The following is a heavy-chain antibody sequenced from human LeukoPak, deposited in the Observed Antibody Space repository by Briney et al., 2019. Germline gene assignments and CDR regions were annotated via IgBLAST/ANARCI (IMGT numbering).Heavy chain of an antibody. Sequence: PGRSLRLSCAASGFTFSSYGMHWVRQAPGKGLEWVAVIWYDGSNKYYADSVKSRFTISRDNSKNTLYLQMNSLRAEDTAVYYCARDGSTAAAGIIDYWGQGTLVTVSS. CDR2: IWYDGSNK. CDR1: GFTFSSYG. D-gene: IGHD6-13*01. CDR3: ARDGSTAAAGIIDY. V-gene: IGHV3-33*01. J-gene: IGHJ4*02.